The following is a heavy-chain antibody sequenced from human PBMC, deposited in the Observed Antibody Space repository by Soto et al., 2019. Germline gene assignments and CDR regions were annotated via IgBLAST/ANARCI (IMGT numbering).Heavy chain of an antibody. D-gene: IGHD3-22*01. CDR3: ARENYDSSGYYYFDY. V-gene: IGHV4-31*03. Sequence: SSETLSLTCTVSGGSISSGGYYWSWIRQHPGKGLEWIGYIYYSGSTYYNPSLKSRVTISVDTSKNQFSLKLSSVTAADTAVYYCARENYDSSGYYYFDYWGQGTLVTVSS. CDR2: IYYSGST. CDR1: GGSISSGGYY. J-gene: IGHJ4*02.